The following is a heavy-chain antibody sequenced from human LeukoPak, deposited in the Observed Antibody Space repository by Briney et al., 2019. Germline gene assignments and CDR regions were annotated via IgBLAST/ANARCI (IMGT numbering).Heavy chain of an antibody. D-gene: IGHD3-16*01. J-gene: IGHJ3*01. CDR1: GGSISSYY. V-gene: IGHV4-4*07. Sequence: PSETLSLTCTVSGGSISSYYWSCIRQPDGEELEWIGHIYRTGSTNVNPSLKSRVTLSVDTSKNQYSLRISSVTAATTAEYYGARGGGTSHAFDLGGEGTVVTVFS. CDR3: ARGGGTSHAFDL. CDR2: IYRTGST.